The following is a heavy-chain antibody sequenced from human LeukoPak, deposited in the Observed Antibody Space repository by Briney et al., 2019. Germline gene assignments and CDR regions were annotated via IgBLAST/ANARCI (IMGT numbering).Heavy chain of an antibody. CDR2: IYTSGST. Sequence: SETLSLTCTVSGGSISSGSYYWSWIRQPAGKGLEWIGRIYTSGSTNYNPSLKSRVTISVDTSKNQFSLKLSSVTAADTAVYYCARHELSGYYLSFDYWGQGTLVTVSS. CDR1: GGSISSGSYY. J-gene: IGHJ4*02. V-gene: IGHV4-61*02. D-gene: IGHD3-22*01. CDR3: ARHELSGYYLSFDY.